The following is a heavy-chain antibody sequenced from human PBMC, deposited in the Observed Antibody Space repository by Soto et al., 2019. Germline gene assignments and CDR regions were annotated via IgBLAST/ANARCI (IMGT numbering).Heavy chain of an antibody. J-gene: IGHJ4*02. V-gene: IGHV1-69*13. Sequence: GASVKVSCKPSGGTFSAYAIYWVRQAPGQGLEWMGAIIPLFGTADYAQKFQGRVTITADESTSTAYMEQSSLRSEDTALYYCAKGQGGSRSLSPRVDFWGQGTLVTVSS. CDR3: AKGQGGSRSLSPRVDF. D-gene: IGHD3-10*01. CDR2: IIPLFGTA. CDR1: GGTFSAYA.